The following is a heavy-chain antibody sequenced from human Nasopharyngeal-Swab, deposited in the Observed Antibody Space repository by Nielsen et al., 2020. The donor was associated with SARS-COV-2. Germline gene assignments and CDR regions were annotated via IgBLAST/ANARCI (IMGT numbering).Heavy chain of an antibody. CDR3: TGGVTMVRH. Sequence: KVSCKASGYTFTGYYMHWVRQASGKGLEWVGRIRSKANSYATAYAASVKGRFTISRDDSKNTAYLQMNSLKTEDTAVYYCTGGVTMVRHWGQGTLVTVSS. V-gene: IGHV3-73*01. CDR1: GYTFTGYY. J-gene: IGHJ4*02. D-gene: IGHD3-10*01. CDR2: IRSKANSYAT.